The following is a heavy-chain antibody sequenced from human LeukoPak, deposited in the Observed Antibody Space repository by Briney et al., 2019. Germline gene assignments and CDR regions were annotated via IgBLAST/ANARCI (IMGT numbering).Heavy chain of an antibody. CDR1: GGTFSSYA. V-gene: IGHV1-8*02. Sequence: ASVKVSCKASGGTFSSYAISWVRQAPGQGLEWMGWMNPNSGNTGYAQKFQGRVTMTRNTSISTAYMELSSLRSEDTAVYYCARGRTKWDSSGYYWGQGTLVTVSS. D-gene: IGHD3-22*01. CDR3: ARGRTKWDSSGYY. J-gene: IGHJ4*02. CDR2: MNPNSGNT.